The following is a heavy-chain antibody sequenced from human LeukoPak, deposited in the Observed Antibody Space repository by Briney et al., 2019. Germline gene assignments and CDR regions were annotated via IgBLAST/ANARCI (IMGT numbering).Heavy chain of an antibody. Sequence: KPGGSLRLSCAASGFSFSSYSMNWVRQAPGKGLEWVGRIKSKTDGGTTDYAAPVKGRFTISRDDSKNTLYLQMNSLKTEDTAVYYCTTRTTVVTDAFDIWGQGTMVTVSS. V-gene: IGHV3-15*01. CDR2: IKSKTDGGTT. D-gene: IGHD4-23*01. J-gene: IGHJ3*02. CDR3: TTRTTVVTDAFDI. CDR1: GFSFSSYS.